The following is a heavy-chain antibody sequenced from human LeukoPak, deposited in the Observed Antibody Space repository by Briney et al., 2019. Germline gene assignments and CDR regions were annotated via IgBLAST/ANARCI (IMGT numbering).Heavy chain of an antibody. CDR3: AKDPTIVVVTGYFDY. CDR2: IWYDGSNK. D-gene: IGHD2-21*02. J-gene: IGHJ4*02. V-gene: IGHV3-33*06. CDR1: GFTFSSYG. Sequence: GGSLRLSCAASGFTFSSYGMHWFRQAPGKGLEWVPVIWYDGSNKYYADSVKGRFTISRDNSKNTLYLQMNSLRAEDTAVYYCAKDPTIVVVTGYFDYWGQGTLVTVSS.